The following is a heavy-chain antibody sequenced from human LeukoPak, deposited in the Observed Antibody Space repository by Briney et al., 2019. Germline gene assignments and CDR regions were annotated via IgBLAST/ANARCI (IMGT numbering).Heavy chain of an antibody. Sequence: SETLSLTCTVSGGSISSYYWSWIRQPPGKGLEWIGYIYYSGSTNYNPSLKSRVTISVDTSKNQFSLKLSSVTAADTAVYYCARQPLRNTAMVFGYWGQGTLVTVSS. CDR2: IYYSGST. CDR1: GGSISSYY. CDR3: ARQPLRNTAMVFGY. J-gene: IGHJ4*02. D-gene: IGHD5-18*01. V-gene: IGHV4-59*08.